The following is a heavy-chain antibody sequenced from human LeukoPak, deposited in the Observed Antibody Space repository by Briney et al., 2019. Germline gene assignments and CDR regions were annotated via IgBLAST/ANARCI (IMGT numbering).Heavy chain of an antibody. Sequence: PGGSLRLSCAASGFTFSSYAMSWVRQAPGKGLEWVSGISWNGGSIGFADSVKGRFIISRDNSKNALYLQMNSLRIEDMALYYCAKGLDSSGYYYPNWGQGTLVTVSS. V-gene: IGHV3-9*03. D-gene: IGHD3-22*01. CDR3: AKGLDSSGYYYPN. CDR1: GFTFSSYA. CDR2: ISWNGGSI. J-gene: IGHJ4*02.